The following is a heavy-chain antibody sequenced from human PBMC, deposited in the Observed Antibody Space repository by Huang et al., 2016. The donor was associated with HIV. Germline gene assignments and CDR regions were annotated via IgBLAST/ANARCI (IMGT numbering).Heavy chain of an antibody. CDR2: VYQSGST. CDR3: ASQHIGAAATWF. V-gene: IGHV4-39*01. J-gene: IGHJ4*02. D-gene: IGHD6-13*01. Sequence: QLQLQESGPGQVKPSETLSLTCTVSGDFISSTNYYWGWIRQSPGKGLEWVGSVYQSGSTTDNPSLKSRVTLSVDTSRNQFSLRLNSVTAADTAVYYCASQHIGAAATWFWGRGTQVAVSS. CDR1: GDFISSTNYY.